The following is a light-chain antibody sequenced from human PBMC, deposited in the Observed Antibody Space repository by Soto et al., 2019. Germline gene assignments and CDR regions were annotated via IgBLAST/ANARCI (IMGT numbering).Light chain of an antibody. V-gene: IGLV2-14*01. J-gene: IGLJ2*01. Sequence: QSALTQPASVSGSPGQSITSSCTGTSSDVGGYNYVSWYQQHPGKAPKLMIYDVSNRPSGVSNRFSGSKSGNTASLTISGHQAEDDADYYCSSYTSSSTRVFGGGTKLTVL. CDR1: SSDVGGYNY. CDR3: SSYTSSSTRV. CDR2: DVS.